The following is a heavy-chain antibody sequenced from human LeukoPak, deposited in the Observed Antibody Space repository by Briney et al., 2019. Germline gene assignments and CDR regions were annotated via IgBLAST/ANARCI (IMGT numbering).Heavy chain of an antibody. D-gene: IGHD3-22*01. J-gene: IGHJ4*02. V-gene: IGHV1-69*05. Sequence: ASVKVSCKASGGTFSSYAISWVRQAPGQGLEWMGGIIPIFGTANYAQKFQGRVTITTDGSTSTAYMELSSLRSEDMAVYYCASTYYYDSSGHQGFDYWGQGTLVTVSS. CDR2: IIPIFGTA. CDR3: ASTYYYDSSGHQGFDY. CDR1: GGTFSSYA.